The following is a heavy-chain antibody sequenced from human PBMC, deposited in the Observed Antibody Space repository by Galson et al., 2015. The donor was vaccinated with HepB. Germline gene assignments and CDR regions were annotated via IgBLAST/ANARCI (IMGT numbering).Heavy chain of an antibody. CDR3: VAGASRIY. V-gene: IGHV1-24*01. J-gene: IGHJ4*02. CDR2: LDPEDGET. CDR1: GNILTEFS. Sequence: SVKVSCKVSGNILTEFSIHWVRQAPGKGFEWMVGLDPEDGETIHAQKFQGRLTVTGDTSIDTVYMEFRSLRSEDTAVYYCVAGASRIYWGQGTLVIVSS.